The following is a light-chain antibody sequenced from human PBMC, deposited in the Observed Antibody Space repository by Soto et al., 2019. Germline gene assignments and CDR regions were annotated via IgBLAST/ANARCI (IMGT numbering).Light chain of an antibody. Sequence: EIVMTQSPSTLSVSPLERSTLSCRASQSVSSNLAWYQQKPGQAPRLLIYGASTRATGIPARFSGSGSGTEFTLTISSLQSEDFAVYYCQQYNNWPPRWTFGQGTKVDIK. CDR2: GAS. J-gene: IGKJ1*01. CDR1: QSVSSN. V-gene: IGKV3-15*01. CDR3: QQYNNWPPRWT.